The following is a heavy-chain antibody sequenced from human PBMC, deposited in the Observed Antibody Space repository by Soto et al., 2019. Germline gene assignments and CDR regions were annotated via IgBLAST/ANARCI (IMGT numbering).Heavy chain of an antibody. V-gene: IGHV1-3*01. J-gene: IGHJ6*02. CDR1: GCTFTSAA. CDR3: ARDLGESITIFGVVRRDVLYGMDV. D-gene: IGHD3-3*01. Sequence: ASVKVSCKASGCTFTSAAMHWLRQAAGQRPEWMGWINAGNGNTKYSQKFQGRVTITRDISASTVYMEMSSLRPEDTAVYYCARDLGESITIFGVVRRDVLYGMDVCGQGTTVTVSS. CDR2: INAGNGNT.